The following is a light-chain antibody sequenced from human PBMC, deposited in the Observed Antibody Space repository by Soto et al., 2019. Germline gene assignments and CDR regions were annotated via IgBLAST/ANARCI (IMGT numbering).Light chain of an antibody. CDR1: SSNIGNNA. CDR3: AAWDDSLNGLV. J-gene: IGLJ2*01. Sequence: QSVLTQPPSVSEAPRQRVTISCSGSSSNIGNNAVNWYQQLPGKALKLLIYYDDLLPSGVSDRFSGSKSGTSASLAISGLQSEDEADYYCAAWDDSLNGLVFGGGTKLTVL. V-gene: IGLV1-36*01. CDR2: YDD.